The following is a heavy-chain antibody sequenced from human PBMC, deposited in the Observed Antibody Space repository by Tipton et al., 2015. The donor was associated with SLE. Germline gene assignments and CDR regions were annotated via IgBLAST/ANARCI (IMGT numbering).Heavy chain of an antibody. V-gene: IGHV4-59*01. J-gene: IGHJ6*03. CDR2: IYYSGST. CDR3: ARSRYSSSSYYYYMDV. CDR1: GGTFSGYH. Sequence: TLSLTCSVSGGTFSGYHWTWIRQPPGKGLEWIGYIYYSGSTDYNPSLKSRVTISVDTSKNQFSLKLSSVTAADTAVYYCARSRYSSSSYYYYMDVWGRGTTVTVSS. D-gene: IGHD6-6*01.